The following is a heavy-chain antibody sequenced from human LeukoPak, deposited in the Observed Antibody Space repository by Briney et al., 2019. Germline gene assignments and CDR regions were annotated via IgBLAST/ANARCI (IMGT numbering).Heavy chain of an antibody. D-gene: IGHD2-15*01. CDR2: ISYDGSSK. V-gene: IGHV3-30*18. Sequence: GGSLRLSCAASGFTFSSYGMHWVRQAPGKGLEWVAVISYDGSSKYYRDSMEGRFTISRDDSKNTLYLQMNSLRAEDTAVYYCAKDRYSVAYGMDVWGQGTTVTVSS. CDR1: GFTFSSYG. CDR3: AKDRYSVAYGMDV. J-gene: IGHJ6*02.